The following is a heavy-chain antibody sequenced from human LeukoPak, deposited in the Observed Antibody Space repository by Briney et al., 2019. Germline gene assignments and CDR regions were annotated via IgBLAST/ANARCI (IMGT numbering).Heavy chain of an antibody. Sequence: GGSLRLSCAASGFTFSSYEMSWVRQAPGKGLEWVSYISSSGSTTYYADSVKGRFTISRDNAENSLYLQMNSLRAEDTAVYYCARQTVAGTFFDYWGQGTLVTVSS. V-gene: IGHV3-48*03. D-gene: IGHD6-19*01. J-gene: IGHJ4*02. CDR3: ARQTVAGTFFDY. CDR1: GFTFSSYE. CDR2: ISSSGSTT.